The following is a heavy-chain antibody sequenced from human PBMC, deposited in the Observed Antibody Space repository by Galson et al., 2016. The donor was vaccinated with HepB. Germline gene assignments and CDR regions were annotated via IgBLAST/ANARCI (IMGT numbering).Heavy chain of an antibody. CDR2: IYYSGTT. V-gene: IGHV4-39*01. J-gene: IGHJ3*01. D-gene: IGHD6-19*01. CDR1: GGSISSSYYY. Sequence: TLSLTCTVSGGSISSSYYYWAWIRQPPGKGLEWIGSIYYSGTTYYNPSLQSRVTISVDTSKNQFSLRLTSVSAADTAMYSCARQDRAGLVNFWGQGTMVTVSS. CDR3: ARQDRAGLVNF.